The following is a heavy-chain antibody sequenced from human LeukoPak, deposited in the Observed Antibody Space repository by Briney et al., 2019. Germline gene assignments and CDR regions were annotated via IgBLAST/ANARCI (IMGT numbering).Heavy chain of an antibody. CDR2: IYYSGST. CDR1: GGSISSYY. CDR3: ASMVRGVINAPFDY. J-gene: IGHJ4*02. Sequence: SETLSLTCTVSGGSISSYYWSWIRQPPGKGLEWIGYIYYSGSTNYNPSLKSRVTISVDTSKNQFSLKLSSVTAADTAVYYCASMVRGVINAPFDYWGRGTLVTVSS. V-gene: IGHV4-59*01. D-gene: IGHD3-10*01.